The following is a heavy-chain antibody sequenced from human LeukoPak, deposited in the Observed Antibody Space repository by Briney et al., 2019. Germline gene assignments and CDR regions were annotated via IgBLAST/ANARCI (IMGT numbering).Heavy chain of an antibody. CDR1: GGSISSYY. J-gene: IGHJ4*02. D-gene: IGHD6-19*01. V-gene: IGHV4-59*08. CDR2: IYYSGST. Sequence: PPETLSLTCTVSGGSISSYYWSWIRQPPGKGLEWIGYIYYSGSTNYNPSLKSRVTISVDTSKNQFSLKLSSVTAADTAVYYCARLIAVAGTRRFDYWGQGTLVTVSS. CDR3: ARLIAVAGTRRFDY.